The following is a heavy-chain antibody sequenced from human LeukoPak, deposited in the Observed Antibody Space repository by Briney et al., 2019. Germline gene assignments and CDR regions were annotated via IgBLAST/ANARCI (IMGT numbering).Heavy chain of an antibody. CDR3: AKSPQGLRWDLAY. J-gene: IGHJ4*02. D-gene: IGHD4-23*01. CDR2: IYHTGST. V-gene: IGHV4-4*02. CDR1: GGSISSSNW. Sequence: SETLSLTCAVSGGSISSSNWWSWVRQPPGKGLEWIGEIYHTGSTNYNPSLKSRVTISVAKSQNLFSLKLSSVTAADTAVYYCAKSPQGLRWDLAYWGQGTLVTVSS.